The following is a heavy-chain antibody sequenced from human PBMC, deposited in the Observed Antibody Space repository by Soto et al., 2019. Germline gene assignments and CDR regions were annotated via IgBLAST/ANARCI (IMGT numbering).Heavy chain of an antibody. V-gene: IGHV3-30-3*01. J-gene: IGHJ6*02. CDR3: ATTLRYYYYGMDV. CDR1: GFTFSSYA. Sequence: GGSLRLSCAASGFTFSSYAMHWVRQAPGKGLEWVAVISYDGSNKCYADSVKGRFTISRDNSKNTLYLQMNSLRAEDTAVYYCATTLRYYYYGMDVWGQGTTVTVSS. D-gene: IGHD3-16*01. CDR2: ISYDGSNK.